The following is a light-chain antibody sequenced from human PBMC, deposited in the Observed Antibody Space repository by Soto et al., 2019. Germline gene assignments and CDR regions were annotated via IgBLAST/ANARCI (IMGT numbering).Light chain of an antibody. J-gene: IGKJ2*01. CDR2: TAS. CDR3: QQSFSTPYT. CDR1: QSISSW. Sequence: DIQMTQSPSTLSASVGDRVTITCRASQSISSWLAWYQQRSGRAPRLLIHTASSLHSGVPPRFSGSGSGSDFTLTISTLQPEDLATYFCQQSFSTPYTFGQGTKVEI. V-gene: IGKV1-39*01.